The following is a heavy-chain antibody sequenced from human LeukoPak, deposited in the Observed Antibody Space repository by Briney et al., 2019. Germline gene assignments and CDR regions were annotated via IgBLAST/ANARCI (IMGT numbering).Heavy chain of an antibody. CDR2: INQDASEI. CDR1: GFTFSTYW. J-gene: IGHJ4*02. D-gene: IGHD2-21*02. V-gene: IGHV3-7*01. CDR3: ATDRDNSDWQKRFDS. Sequence: GGSLRLSCAASGFTFSTYWMNWYRQAPGKGLEWVGNINQDASEINYVDSVRGRFTISRDNAKNSLHLQMNSLRAEDTAVYYCATDRDNSDWQKRFDSWGQGTLVTASS.